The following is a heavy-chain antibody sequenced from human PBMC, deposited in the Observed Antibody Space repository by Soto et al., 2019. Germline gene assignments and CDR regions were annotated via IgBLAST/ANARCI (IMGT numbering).Heavy chain of an antibody. D-gene: IGHD3-22*01. CDR2: ISYDGSNK. J-gene: IGHJ3*02. CDR1: GFTFSSYA. Sequence: GGSLRLSCAASGFTFSSYAMHWVRQAPGKGLEWVAVISYDGSNKYYADSVKGRFTISRDNSKNTLYLQMNSLRAEDTAVYYCARDPTPYYDSSGRPPWTAFDIWGQGTMVTVSS. CDR3: ARDPTPYYDSSGRPPWTAFDI. V-gene: IGHV3-30-3*01.